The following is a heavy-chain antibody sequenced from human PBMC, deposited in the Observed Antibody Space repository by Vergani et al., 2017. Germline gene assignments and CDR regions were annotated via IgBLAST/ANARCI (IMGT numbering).Heavy chain of an antibody. CDR3: ARVDCHGMSCAGTDYFYHIDV. J-gene: IGHJ6*03. V-gene: IGHV5-51*03. CDR2: IYPGNSET. D-gene: IGHD2-21*02. CDR1: GYSFSRNW. Sequence: EVQLEQSGAAVKKPGESLEISCKGSGYSFSRNWIAWVRERPGQGLEWMGMIYPGNSETRNNPSFRGQVTMSVDKSISTAYLQWSSLKASDSAMYYCARVDCHGMSCAGTDYFYHIDVWGKGTTVTVS.